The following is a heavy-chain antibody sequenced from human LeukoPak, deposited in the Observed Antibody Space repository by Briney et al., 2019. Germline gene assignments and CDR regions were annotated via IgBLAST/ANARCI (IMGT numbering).Heavy chain of an antibody. CDR2: ISGSGGST. D-gene: IGHD6-13*01. J-gene: IGHJ4*02. CDR1: GFTFSSYA. Sequence: GGSLRLSCAASGFTFSSYAMSWVRQAPGKGLEWVSAISGSGGSTYYADSVKGRSTISRDNSKNTLYLQMNSLRAEDTAIYYCAKDVRWYDEYFDYWGQGTLVTVSS. CDR3: AKDVRWYDEYFDY. V-gene: IGHV3-23*01.